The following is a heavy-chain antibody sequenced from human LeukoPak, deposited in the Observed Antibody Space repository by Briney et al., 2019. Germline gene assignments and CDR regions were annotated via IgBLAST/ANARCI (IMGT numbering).Heavy chain of an antibody. CDR1: GFTFSSYS. J-gene: IGHJ4*02. Sequence: SGGSLRLSCAASGFTFSSYSMNWVCQAPGKGLEWVSSISSSSSYIYYADSVKGRFTISRDNAKNSLYLQMNSLRAEDTAVYYCAREVYSSGSYDYWGQGTLVTVSS. CDR2: ISSSSSYI. D-gene: IGHD3-22*01. CDR3: AREVYSSGSYDY. V-gene: IGHV3-21*01.